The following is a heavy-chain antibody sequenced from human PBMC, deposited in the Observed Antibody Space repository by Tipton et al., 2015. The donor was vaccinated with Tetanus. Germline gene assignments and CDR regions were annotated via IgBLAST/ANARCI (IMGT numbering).Heavy chain of an antibody. CDR1: GFTLSTFV. J-gene: IGHJ4*02. V-gene: IGHV3-23*01. Sequence: SLRLSCAASGFTLSTFVMAWVRQAPGKGLEWVSTIIAGGGTTHYADSVKGRFTISRDNSKNALYLQMNSLRAEDTAVYYCAKLGAVTTPAYWGQGTLVTVSS. CDR3: AKLGAVTTPAY. CDR2: IIAGGGTT. D-gene: IGHD4-17*01.